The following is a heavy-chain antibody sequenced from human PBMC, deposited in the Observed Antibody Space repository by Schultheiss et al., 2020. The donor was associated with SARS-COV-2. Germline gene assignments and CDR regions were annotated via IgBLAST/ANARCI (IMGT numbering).Heavy chain of an antibody. Sequence: GGSLRLSCAASGFTFSSYGMHWVRQAPGKGLEFVASIRSIGRDIYYADSMQGRFTVSRDNANNSLYLQMHSLRAEDTAVYYCVRDRSWWTPCNCFDFWGRGTLVTVSS. CDR2: IRSIGRDI. CDR1: GFTFSSYG. V-gene: IGHV3-21*01. CDR3: VRDRSWWTPCNCFDF. D-gene: IGHD2-15*01. J-gene: IGHJ5*01.